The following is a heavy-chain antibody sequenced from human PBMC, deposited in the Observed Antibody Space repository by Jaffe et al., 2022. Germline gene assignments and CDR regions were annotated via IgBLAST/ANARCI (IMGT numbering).Heavy chain of an antibody. V-gene: IGHV3-74*01. CDR2: INSDGSST. CDR1: GFTFSSYW. CDR3: ARNGEFCSSTSCYSGWFDP. J-gene: IGHJ5*02. D-gene: IGHD2-2*01. Sequence: EVQLVESGGGLVQPGGSLRLSCAASGFTFSSYWMHWVRQAPGKGLVWVSRINSDGSSTSYADSVKGRFTISRDNAKNTLYLQMNSLRAEDTAVYYCARNGEFCSSTSCYSGWFDPWGQGTLVTVSS.